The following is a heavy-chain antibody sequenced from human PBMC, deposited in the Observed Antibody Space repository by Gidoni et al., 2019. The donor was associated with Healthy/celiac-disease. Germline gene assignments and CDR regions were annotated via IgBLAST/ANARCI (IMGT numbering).Heavy chain of an antibody. D-gene: IGHD3-10*01. Sequence: QVQLQESGPGLVKPSQTLSLTCTVSGGSISSGSYYWSWIRQPAGKGLEWIGRIYTSGSTNYNPSLKSRVTISVDTSKNQFSLKLSSVTAADTAVYYCAREVWRYYYGSGSYYGDAFDIWGQGTMVTVSS. V-gene: IGHV4-61*02. CDR1: GGSISSGSYY. CDR2: IYTSGST. J-gene: IGHJ3*02. CDR3: AREVWRYYYGSGSYYGDAFDI.